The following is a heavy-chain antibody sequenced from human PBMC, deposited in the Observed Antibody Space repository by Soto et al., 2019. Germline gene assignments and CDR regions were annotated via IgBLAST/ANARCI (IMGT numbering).Heavy chain of an antibody. CDR2: IIHSEST. CDR1: GGSFSAYY. Sequence: SETLSLTCAVYGGSFSAYYWSWVRQPPGKGLEWIGEIIHSESTKYNPSLKSRVTISVDTSKNQFSLRLSSVTAADTAVYYCARQRPTDGRWEFANYYGMDVWGQGTPVTVSS. CDR3: ARQRPTDGRWEFANYYGMDV. J-gene: IGHJ6*02. D-gene: IGHD1-26*01. V-gene: IGHV4-34*12.